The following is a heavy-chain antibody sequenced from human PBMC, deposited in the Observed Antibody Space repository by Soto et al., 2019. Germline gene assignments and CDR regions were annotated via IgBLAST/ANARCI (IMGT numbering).Heavy chain of an antibody. V-gene: IGHV1-24*01. J-gene: IGHJ5*02. CDR1: GYTPTKLS. D-gene: IGHD3-3*01. CDR2: FDPEDGET. Sequence: QVQLVQSGAEVKKPGPPEKFSCKVSGYTPTKLSMPWVRQAPGKGLEWLGGFDPEDGETIYAQKFQGRVTMTEDTSTDTAYMELSSLRSEDTAVYYCATVNDFWSGRPGWFDPWGQGTLVTVSS. CDR3: ATVNDFWSGRPGWFDP.